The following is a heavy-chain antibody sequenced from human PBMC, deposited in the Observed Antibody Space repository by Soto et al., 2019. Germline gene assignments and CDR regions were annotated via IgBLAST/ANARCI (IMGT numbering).Heavy chain of an antibody. J-gene: IGHJ4*02. D-gene: IGHD4-17*01. CDR1: GFTFSSFG. CDR2: ISDDGSSK. V-gene: IGHV3-30*18. CDR3: AKDRWGDFGDLNLPGY. Sequence: ESGGGEVQPGRSLRISCAVSGFTFSSFGMHWVRQAPGKGLEWVAVISDDGSSKHYADSLKGRFTISRDNSNNTLYLQMDSLGPEDTAVYYCAKDRWGDFGDLNLPGYWGQGTLVTVSS.